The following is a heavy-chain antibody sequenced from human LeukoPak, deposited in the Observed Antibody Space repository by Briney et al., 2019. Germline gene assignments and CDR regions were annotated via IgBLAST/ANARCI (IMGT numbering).Heavy chain of an antibody. V-gene: IGHV3-74*01. Sequence: GSLRLSCAASGFISSSYWMHWVRQPPGKGLVYIACINTDGFSTSYADSVKGRFTISRDNAKNTLYLQMNSLRGEDTAVYYCARSRTYGDYGRGLDYWGQGTLVTVSS. D-gene: IGHD4-17*01. J-gene: IGHJ4*02. CDR3: ARSRTYGDYGRGLDY. CDR1: GFISSSYW. CDR2: INTDGFST.